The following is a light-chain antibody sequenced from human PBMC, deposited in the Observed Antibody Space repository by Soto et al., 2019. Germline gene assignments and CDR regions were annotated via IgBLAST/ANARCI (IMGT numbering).Light chain of an antibody. J-gene: IGKJ2*01. Sequence: DIQMTQSPSTLSASVGDRVTITCRASQTINNWLAWYQQKPGKAPKLLIYDASSLESGVLSRFSGSGSGTEFTLTISGLQSDDFTTYYYQQYDAFPYTFGQGTKLDIK. CDR1: QTINNW. CDR3: QQYDAFPYT. V-gene: IGKV1-5*01. CDR2: DAS.